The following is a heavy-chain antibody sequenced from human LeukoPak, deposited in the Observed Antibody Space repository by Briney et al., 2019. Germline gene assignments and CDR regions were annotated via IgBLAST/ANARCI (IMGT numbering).Heavy chain of an antibody. CDR2: INPNSGGT. CDR3: ARDRAAAGSPPFDY. CDR1: GYTFTGYY. D-gene: IGHD6-13*01. Sequence: GASVKVSCKASGYTFTGYYMHRVRQAPGQGLEWMGWINPNSGGTNYAQKFQGRVTMTRDTSISTAYMELSRLRSDDTAVYYCARDRAAAGSPPFDYWGQGTLVTVSS. J-gene: IGHJ4*02. V-gene: IGHV1-2*02.